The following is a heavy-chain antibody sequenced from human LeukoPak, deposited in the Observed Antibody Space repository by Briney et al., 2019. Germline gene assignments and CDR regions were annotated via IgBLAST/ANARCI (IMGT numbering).Heavy chain of an antibody. V-gene: IGHV4-39*07. D-gene: IGHD6-6*01. CDR3: ARGLGQLAFYWYFDL. CDR2: IYYSGST. J-gene: IGHJ2*01. Sequence: PSETLSLTCTVSGGSISSSSYYWGWIRQPPGKGLEWIGSIYYSGSTYYNPSLKSRVTISVDTSKSQFSLKLSSVTAADTAVYYCARGLGQLAFYWYFDLWGRGTLVTVSS. CDR1: GGSISSSSYY.